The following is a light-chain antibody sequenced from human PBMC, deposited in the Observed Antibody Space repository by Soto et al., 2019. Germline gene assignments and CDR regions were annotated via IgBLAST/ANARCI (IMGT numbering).Light chain of an antibody. Sequence: QSVLTQPASVSGSPGQLITISCTGTSSDVGGYNYVSWYQQHPGKAPKLMIYDVYNRPSGLSNRFSGSKSGNTASLTISGLQAEDEADYYCSSYTSSHTVLFGGGTKLTVL. J-gene: IGLJ3*02. CDR3: SSYTSSHTVL. CDR1: SSDVGGYNY. CDR2: DVY. V-gene: IGLV2-14*03.